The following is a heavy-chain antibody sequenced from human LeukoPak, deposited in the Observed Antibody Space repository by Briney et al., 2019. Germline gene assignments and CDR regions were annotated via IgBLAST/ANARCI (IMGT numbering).Heavy chain of an antibody. Sequence: SETLSLTCTVSGCSISSSSYYWGWIRQPPGKGLEWIGSIYYSGSTYYNPSLKSRVTISVDTSKNQFSLKLSSVTAADTAVYYCTSSREQQLVDNWFDPWGQGTLVTVSS. V-gene: IGHV4-39*01. CDR2: IYYSGST. CDR1: GCSISSSSYY. CDR3: TSSREQQLVDNWFDP. J-gene: IGHJ5*02. D-gene: IGHD6-13*01.